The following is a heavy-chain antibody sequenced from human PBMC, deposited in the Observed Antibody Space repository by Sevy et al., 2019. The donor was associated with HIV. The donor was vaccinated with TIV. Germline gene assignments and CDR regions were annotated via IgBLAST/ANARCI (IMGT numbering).Heavy chain of an antibody. CDR2: ITHSGNT. J-gene: IGHJ3*02. CDR3: ARGKDVSGTFDI. V-gene: IGHV4-34*01. CDR1: GGSFSGYS. Sequence: SETLPLTCAVYGGSFSGYSWNWIRQSPERGLEWIGEITHSGNTNYISSLKSRVTISKATSNNQFSLKLNSVSAADTAVYYCARGKDVSGTFDIWGQGTGVTVSS.